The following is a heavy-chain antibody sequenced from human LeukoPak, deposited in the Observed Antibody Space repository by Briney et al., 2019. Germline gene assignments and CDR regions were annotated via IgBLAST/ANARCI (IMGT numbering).Heavy chain of an antibody. CDR2: ISSSSSYI. CDR3: ARASDYGTY. V-gene: IGHV3-21*01. D-gene: IGHD4-17*01. Sequence: GGSLRLSCAASGFTFSSYSMNWVRQAPGKGLEWVSSISSSSSYINYADSVKGRFTISRDNAKNSLYLQMNSLRAEDTAVYYCARASDYGTYWGQGTLVTVSS. J-gene: IGHJ4*02. CDR1: GFTFSSYS.